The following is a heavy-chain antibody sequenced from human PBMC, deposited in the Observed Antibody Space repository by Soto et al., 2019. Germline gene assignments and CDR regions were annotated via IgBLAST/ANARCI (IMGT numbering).Heavy chain of an antibody. J-gene: IGHJ3*01. CDR3: ASNVAADDALDV. CDR1: GGSFSGYY. Sequence: KTSETLSLTCAVYGGSFSGYYWSWIRQPPGKGLEWIGEINHSGSTNYNPSLKSRVTISGDRSKNQFTLNLSSVTAADTAVYYCASNVAADDALDVWGQGTMVTVSS. V-gene: IGHV4-34*01. D-gene: IGHD2-15*01. CDR2: INHSGST.